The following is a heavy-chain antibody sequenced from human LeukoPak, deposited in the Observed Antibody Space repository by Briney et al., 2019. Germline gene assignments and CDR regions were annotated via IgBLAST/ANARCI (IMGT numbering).Heavy chain of an antibody. CDR3: AREAYSSGWQSRDAFDP. CDR1: GYTFTSYY. CDR2: INPSGGST. J-gene: IGHJ5*02. V-gene: IGHV1-46*01. D-gene: IGHD6-19*01. Sequence: GASVKVSCKASGYTFTSYYMHWVRQAPGQGLEWMGIINPSGGSTSYAQKFQGRVTLTRDTSTSTVYMELSSLRSEDTAVYYCAREAYSSGWQSRDAFDPWGQGTLVTVSS.